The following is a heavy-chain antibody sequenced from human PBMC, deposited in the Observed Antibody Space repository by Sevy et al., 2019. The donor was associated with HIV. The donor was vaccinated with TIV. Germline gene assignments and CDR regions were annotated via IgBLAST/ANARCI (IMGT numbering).Heavy chain of an antibody. Sequence: SGSLRLSCAASGFTFSSYAMSWVRQAPGKGLEWVSAISGSGGSTYYADSVKGRFTISRDNSKNTLYLQMNSLRAEDTAVYYSAKDLLWELTYFQHWGQGTLVTVSS. CDR2: ISGSGGST. D-gene: IGHD1-26*01. CDR3: AKDLLWELTYFQH. V-gene: IGHV3-23*01. J-gene: IGHJ1*01. CDR1: GFTFSSYA.